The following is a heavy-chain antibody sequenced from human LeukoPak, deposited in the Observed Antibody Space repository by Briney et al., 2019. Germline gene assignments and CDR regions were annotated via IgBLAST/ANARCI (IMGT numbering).Heavy chain of an antibody. CDR2: LSGSGDRT. CDR1: GFTFGKYW. Sequence: GGSLRLSCVASGFTFGKYWMSWVRQAPGKGLEWVSALSGSGDRTFYADSVRGRFTISRDNSKNTLYLQMNSLRAEDTAVYYCAKDLNYGFDYWGQGTLVTVSS. CDR3: AKDLNYGFDY. J-gene: IGHJ4*02. D-gene: IGHD4-11*01. V-gene: IGHV3-23*01.